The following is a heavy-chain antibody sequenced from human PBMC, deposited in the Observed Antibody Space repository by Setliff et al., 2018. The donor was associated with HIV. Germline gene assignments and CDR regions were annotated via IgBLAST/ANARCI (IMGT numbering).Heavy chain of an antibody. CDR3: ARGLFAFDI. CDR2: IIPIFGTA. Sequence: GASVKVSCKASGGTFSSYGISWVRQAPGQGLEWMGGIIPIFGTANYAQKFQGRVTMTRNTSISTAYMELSSLRSEDTAVYYCARGLFAFDIWGQGTMVTVS. J-gene: IGHJ3*02. CDR1: GGTFSSYG. V-gene: IGHV1-69*05.